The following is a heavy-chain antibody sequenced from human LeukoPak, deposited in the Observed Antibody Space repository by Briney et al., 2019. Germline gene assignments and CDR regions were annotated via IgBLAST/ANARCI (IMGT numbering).Heavy chain of an antibody. V-gene: IGHV3-21*01. CDR1: GFTFSSYS. J-gene: IGHJ5*01. D-gene: IGHD3-9*01. CDR2: ISSSSSYI. Sequence: GGSLRLSCAASGFTFSSYSMNWVRQAPGKGLEWVSSISSSSSYIYYADSVKGRFTISRDNAKNSLYLQMNSLRAEDTAVYYCARDRYDILTGSDSWGQGTLVTVSS. CDR3: ARDRYDILTGSDS.